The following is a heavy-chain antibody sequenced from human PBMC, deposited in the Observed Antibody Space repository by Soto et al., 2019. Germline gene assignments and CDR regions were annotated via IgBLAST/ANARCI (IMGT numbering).Heavy chain of an antibody. CDR2: ISYDGSNK. J-gene: IGHJ3*02. V-gene: IGHV3-30-3*01. Sequence: GGSLRLSCAASGFTFSSYAMHWVRQAPGKGLEWVAVISYDGSNKYYADSVKGRFTISRDNSRNTLYLQMNSLRAEDTAVYYCARSSDELLDAFDIWGQGTMVTVSS. D-gene: IGHD1-7*01. CDR3: ARSSDELLDAFDI. CDR1: GFTFSSYA.